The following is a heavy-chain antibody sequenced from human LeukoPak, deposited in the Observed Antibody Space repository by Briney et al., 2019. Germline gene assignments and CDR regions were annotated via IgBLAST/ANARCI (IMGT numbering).Heavy chain of an antibody. CDR2: FDPEDGET. V-gene: IGHV1-24*01. CDR1: GYTLTELS. Sequence: ASVKVSCKVSGYTLTELSMHWVRQAPGKGLEWMGGFDPEDGETIYAQKFQGRVTMTEDTSTDTAYMELSSLRSEDTAVYYCARDDLQLVRRLGGSTEYYYYYYMDVWGKGTTVTVSS. J-gene: IGHJ6*03. D-gene: IGHD6-13*01. CDR3: ARDDLQLVRRLGGSTEYYYYYYMDV.